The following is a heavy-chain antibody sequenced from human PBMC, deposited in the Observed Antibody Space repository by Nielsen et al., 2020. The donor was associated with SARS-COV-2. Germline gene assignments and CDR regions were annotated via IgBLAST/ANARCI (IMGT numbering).Heavy chain of an antibody. V-gene: IGHV1-2*06. D-gene: IGHD5-18*01. CDR2: INPDSGGT. CDR3: ATGAERGYSYGYVSALGY. J-gene: IGHJ4*02. CDR1: GYTFTGFF. Sequence: ASVKVSCKASGYTFTGFFMHWVRQAPGQGLEWMGRINPDSGGTIYAQKFQGRVTMTRDTSIGTAYMELNRLTSDDTAVYYCATGAERGYSYGYVSALGYWGQGTLVTVSS.